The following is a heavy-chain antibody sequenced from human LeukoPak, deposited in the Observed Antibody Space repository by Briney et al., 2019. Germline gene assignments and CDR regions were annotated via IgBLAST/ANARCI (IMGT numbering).Heavy chain of an antibody. Sequence: ASVKVSCKASGYTFTSYGISWVRQAPGQGLEWMGWISAYNGNTNYAQKLQGRVTMTTDTSTSTACMELRSLRSDDTAVYYCARADCSGGSCYSALNYWGQGTLVTVSS. V-gene: IGHV1-18*01. J-gene: IGHJ4*02. CDR3: ARADCSGGSCYSALNY. D-gene: IGHD2-15*01. CDR1: GYTFTSYG. CDR2: ISAYNGNT.